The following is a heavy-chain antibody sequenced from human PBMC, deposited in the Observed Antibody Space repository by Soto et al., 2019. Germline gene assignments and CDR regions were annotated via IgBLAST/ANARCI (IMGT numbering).Heavy chain of an antibody. CDR2: ITATTSIT. V-gene: IGHV3-48*02. D-gene: IGHD6-19*01. J-gene: IGHJ6*02. Sequence: EVTVMESGGGLVQPGGSLRLSCEASGFIFSDYSFNWVRQAPGKGLEWVSYITATTSITHYADSVWGRFTISRDNAKNSLYLQMNSLRDEDTAVYYCTRDWGLPHSGAWYVGSMDVWGQGTTVTVSS. CDR3: TRDWGLPHSGAWYVGSMDV. CDR1: GFIFSDYS.